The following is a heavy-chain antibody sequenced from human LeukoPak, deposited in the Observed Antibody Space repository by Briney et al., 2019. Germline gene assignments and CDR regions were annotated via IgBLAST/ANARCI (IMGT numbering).Heavy chain of an antibody. CDR2: IRSKANSYAT. CDR1: GFTFSGSA. CDR3: TSPGTYSSSWY. V-gene: IGHV3-73*01. J-gene: IGHJ4*02. Sequence: GGSLRLSCAASGFTFSGSAMHWVRQASGKGLEWVGRIRSKANSYATAYAASVKGRFTISRDDSKNTAYLQMNSLKTEDTAVYYCTSPGTYSSSWYGGQGTLVTVSS. D-gene: IGHD6-13*01.